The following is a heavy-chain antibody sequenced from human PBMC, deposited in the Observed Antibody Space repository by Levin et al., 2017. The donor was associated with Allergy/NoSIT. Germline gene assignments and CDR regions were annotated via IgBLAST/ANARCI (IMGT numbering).Heavy chain of an antibody. V-gene: IGHV3-30-3*01. CDR2: ISYDGSNK. Sequence: GGSLRLSCAASGFTFSSYAMHWVRQAPGKGLEWVAVISYDGSNKYYADSVKGRFTISRDNSKNTLYLQMNSLRAEDTAVYYCARDHKQWLVNDAFDIWGQGTMVTVSS. CDR1: GFTFSSYA. D-gene: IGHD6-19*01. J-gene: IGHJ3*02. CDR3: ARDHKQWLVNDAFDI.